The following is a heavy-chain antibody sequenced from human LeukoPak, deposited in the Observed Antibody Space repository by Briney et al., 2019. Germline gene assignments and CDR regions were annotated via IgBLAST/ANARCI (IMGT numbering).Heavy chain of an antibody. Sequence: GGSLRLSCAASGFTFSSYAMHWVRQAPGKGLEWVAVISYDGSNKYYADSVKGRFTISRDNSKNTLYLQMNSLRAEDTAVYYCARFGTTVNLYYFDYWGQGTLVTVSS. CDR3: ARFGTTVNLYYFDY. V-gene: IGHV3-30-3*01. J-gene: IGHJ4*02. D-gene: IGHD4-11*01. CDR2: ISYDGSNK. CDR1: GFTFSSYA.